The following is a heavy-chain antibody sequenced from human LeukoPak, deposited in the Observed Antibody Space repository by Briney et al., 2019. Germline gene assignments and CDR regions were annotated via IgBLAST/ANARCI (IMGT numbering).Heavy chain of an antibody. CDR1: GYTFTDFG. CDR3: ARDQRVGVTAYRPFDP. V-gene: IGHV1-18*01. J-gene: IGHJ5*02. D-gene: IGHD2-21*02. CDR2: INTYKGNT. Sequence: ASVKVSCKASGYTFTDFGISWVRQAPGQGLEWMGWINTYKGNTNYGQRFQGRFTMTIDTATNTAFMVLRSLRSDDTAVYYCARDQRVGVTAYRPFDPWGQGTPVTVSS.